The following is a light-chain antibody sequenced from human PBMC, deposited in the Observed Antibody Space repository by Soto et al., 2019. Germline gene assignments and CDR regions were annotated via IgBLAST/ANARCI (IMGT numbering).Light chain of an antibody. CDR1: QSVSSY. V-gene: IGKV3-11*01. J-gene: IGKJ5*01. Sequence: EIVLTQSPPTLSLSPGGRATLSCRTSQSVSSYLAWYQQKSGQAPRLLIYGASSRATGIPDRFSGSGSGTDFTLTISSLEPEDFAVYFCQQRSNWPPITFGQGTRLEIK. CDR2: GAS. CDR3: QQRSNWPPIT.